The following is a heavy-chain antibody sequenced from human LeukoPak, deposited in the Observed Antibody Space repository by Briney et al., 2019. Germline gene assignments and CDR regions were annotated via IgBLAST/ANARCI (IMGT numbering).Heavy chain of an antibody. J-gene: IGHJ6*02. CDR3: ARGMLLGYYGMDV. CDR1: GGSISSSSYY. D-gene: IGHD2-8*01. CDR2: IYYSGST. Sequence: SETLSLTCTVSGGSISSSSYYWGWIRQPPGKGLEWIGSIYYSGSTYYNPSLKSRVTISVDTSKNQFFLKLSSVTAADTAVYYCARGMLLGYYGMDVWGQGTTVTVSS. V-gene: IGHV4-39*01.